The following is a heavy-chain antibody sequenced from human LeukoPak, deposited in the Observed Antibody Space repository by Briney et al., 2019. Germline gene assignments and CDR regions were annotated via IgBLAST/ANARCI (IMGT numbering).Heavy chain of an antibody. J-gene: IGHJ4*01. V-gene: IGHV3-23*01. Sequence: PGGSLRLSCAASGFTFSSFTMTWVRQAPGKGLERVSSISGSGDRTYYADSVKGRFTISRDNSRNTLYLQMNSVRAEDTAVYFCAKDHGVAVAGMYYWGQEPWSPSPQ. CDR1: GFTFSSFT. CDR3: AKDHGVAVAGMYY. D-gene: IGHD6-19*01. CDR2: ISGSGDRT.